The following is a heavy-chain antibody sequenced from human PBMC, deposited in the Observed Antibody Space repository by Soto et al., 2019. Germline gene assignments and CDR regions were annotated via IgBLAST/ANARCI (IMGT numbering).Heavy chain of an antibody. CDR3: ARHGGYDLYGMAV. V-gene: IGHV4-39*01. D-gene: IGHD5-12*01. J-gene: IGHJ6*02. CDR2: IYYSGST. CDR1: GGSISSSSYY. Sequence: PSETLSLTCTVSGGSISSSSYYWGWIRQPPGKGLEWIGSIYYSGSTYYNPSLKSRVTISVDTSKNQFSLKLSSVTAADTAVYYCARHGGYDLYGMAVRGQGTTVTVS.